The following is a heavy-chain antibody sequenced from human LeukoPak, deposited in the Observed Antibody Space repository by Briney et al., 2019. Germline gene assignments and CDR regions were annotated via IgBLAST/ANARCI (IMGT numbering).Heavy chain of an antibody. D-gene: IGHD2-15*01. J-gene: IGHJ4*02. Sequence: GGSLRLSCAASGFTFSSSAMSWVRQAPGKGLEWVSTVSGSGGDTYYVDSVKGRFTISRDNSKNTLYLQMNSLRAADTAVYYFAKVGGTWYSSLDSGGKGTLVTASS. CDR3: AKVGGTWYSSLDS. CDR2: VSGSGGDT. CDR1: GFTFSSSA. V-gene: IGHV3-23*01.